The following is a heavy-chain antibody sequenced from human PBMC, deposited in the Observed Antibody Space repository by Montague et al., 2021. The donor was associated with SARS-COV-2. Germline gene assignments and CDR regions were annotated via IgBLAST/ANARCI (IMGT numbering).Heavy chain of an antibody. D-gene: IGHD6-19*01. V-gene: IGHV4-59*02. J-gene: IGHJ4*02. Sequence: SETLSLTCTVSGGSVSSSYWSWIRQPPGKGLELIAYIYHSGSTYYNPSLKSRVTISVDTSKNQFSLKLTSVTAADTAVDYCAGTEGSVWYREVDYWGQGTLVTVSS. CDR3: AGTEGSVWYREVDY. CDR2: IYHSGST. CDR1: GGSVSSSY.